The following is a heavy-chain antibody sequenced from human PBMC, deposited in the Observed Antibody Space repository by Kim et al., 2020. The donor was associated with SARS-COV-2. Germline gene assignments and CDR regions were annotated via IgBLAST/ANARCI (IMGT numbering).Heavy chain of an antibody. V-gene: IGHV7-4-1*02. CDR3: ARDGAHIVGATGFDY. Sequence: QGFKGRFVFSLDTSVNAAYLQISSLKAEDTAVYYCARDGAHIVGATGFDYWGQGTLVTVSS. J-gene: IGHJ4*02. D-gene: IGHD1-26*01.